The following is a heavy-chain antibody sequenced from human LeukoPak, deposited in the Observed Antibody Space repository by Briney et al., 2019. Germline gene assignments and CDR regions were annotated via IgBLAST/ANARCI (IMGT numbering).Heavy chain of an antibody. CDR2: IKQDGSEK. D-gene: IGHD2-2*02. J-gene: IGHJ3*02. CDR3: ARSIVVVPAALPISPPHAFDI. CDR1: GFTFSSYW. Sequence: GGSLRLSCAASGFTFSSYWMSWVRQAPGKGLEWVANIKQDGSEKYYVDSVKGRFTISRDNAKNSLYLQMNSLRAEDTAVYYCARSIVVVPAALPISPPHAFDIWGQGTMVTVSS. V-gene: IGHV3-7*03.